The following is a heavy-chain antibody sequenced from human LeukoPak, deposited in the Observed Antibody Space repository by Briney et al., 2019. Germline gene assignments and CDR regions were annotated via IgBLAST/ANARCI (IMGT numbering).Heavy chain of an antibody. D-gene: IGHD4-17*01. CDR2: ISSSGSTI. CDR1: GFTFSSYE. J-gene: IGHJ4*02. CDR3: ARVGDYGVLY. Sequence: GGSLRLSCAASGFTFSSYEMNWVRQAPGKGREWVLYISSSGSTIYYADSVKGRFTISRDNAKNSLYLQMNSLRAEDTAVYYCARVGDYGVLYWGQGTLVTVSS. V-gene: IGHV3-48*03.